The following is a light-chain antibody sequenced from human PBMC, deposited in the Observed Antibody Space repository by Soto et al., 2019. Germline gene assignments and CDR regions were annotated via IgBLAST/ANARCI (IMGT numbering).Light chain of an antibody. J-gene: IGLJ2*01. CDR1: SSDVGGYNY. CDR2: EVS. Sequence: QSALTQPASVSGSPGQSITISCTGTSSDVGGYNYVSWFQQYPGKAPKLMIFEVSNRPSGVSNRFSGSKSGNTASLTISGLQAEDEGHYYCSSSTSSSTPVFGGGPKVTVL. CDR3: SSSTSSSTPV. V-gene: IGLV2-14*01.